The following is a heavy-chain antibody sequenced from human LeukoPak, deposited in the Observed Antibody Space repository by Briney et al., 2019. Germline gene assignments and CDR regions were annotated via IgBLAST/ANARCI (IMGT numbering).Heavy chain of an antibody. CDR2: ISGGGRTT. D-gene: IGHD2-15*01. CDR3: AKNVVVKRYIDL. Sequence: PGGSLRLSCAASGFTFSNHAMSWVRQAPGKGLHWVAVISGGGRTTEYEDFVKGRFTISRDNSKNTLSLQMNSLTVEDTAIYFCAKNVVVKRYIDLWGQGTLVTVSS. J-gene: IGHJ4*02. CDR1: GFTFSNHA. V-gene: IGHV3-23*01.